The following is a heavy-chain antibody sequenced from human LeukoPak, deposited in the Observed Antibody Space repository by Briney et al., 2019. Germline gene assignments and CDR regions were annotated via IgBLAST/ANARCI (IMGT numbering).Heavy chain of an antibody. CDR1: GYTFTGYY. D-gene: IGHD6-13*01. CDR3: ASSRGGSSWYSYNYYYYYYMDV. J-gene: IGHJ6*03. Sequence: ASVKVSCKASGYTFTGYYMHWVRQAPGQGLEWMGWINPNSGGTNYAQKFQGRVTMTRDTSISTAYMELSRLRSDDTAVYYCASSRGGSSWYSYNYYYYYYMDVWGKGTTVTISS. V-gene: IGHV1-2*02. CDR2: INPNSGGT.